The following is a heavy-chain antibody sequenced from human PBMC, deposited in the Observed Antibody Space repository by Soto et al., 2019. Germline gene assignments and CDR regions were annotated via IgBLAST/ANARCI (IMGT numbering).Heavy chain of an antibody. Sequence: GGSLRLSCAASGFTFSSYAMSWVRQAPGKGLEWVSAISGSGGSTYYADSVKGRFTISRDNSKNTLYLQMNSLRAEDAAVYYCAKVPGYCSGGSSECAFDIWGQGTMVTVSS. D-gene: IGHD2-15*01. CDR3: AKVPGYCSGGSSECAFDI. J-gene: IGHJ3*02. CDR1: GFTFSSYA. V-gene: IGHV3-23*01. CDR2: ISGSGGST.